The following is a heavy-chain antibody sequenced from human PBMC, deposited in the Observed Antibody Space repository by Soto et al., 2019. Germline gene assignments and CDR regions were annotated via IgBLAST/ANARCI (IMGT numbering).Heavy chain of an antibody. CDR2: IRSKSNNYAT. J-gene: IGHJ4*02. D-gene: IGHD4-4*01. CDR1: GLTFTDSA. V-gene: IGHV3-73*01. CDR3: TRPSKDGYSFGY. Sequence: EVQLVESGGGLVQPGGSLKLSCAASGLTFTDSAFHWVRQASGKGLEWVGRIRSKSNNYATAHAVSVTGRFSISRDDSRNTAYLQMNSLKTEDTAVYYCTRPSKDGYSFGYWGQGTLVTVSS.